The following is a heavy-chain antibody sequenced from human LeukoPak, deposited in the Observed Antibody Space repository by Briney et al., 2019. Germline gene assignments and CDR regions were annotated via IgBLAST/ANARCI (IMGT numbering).Heavy chain of an antibody. J-gene: IGHJ4*02. Sequence: PGGSLRLSCAASGFTFSGSAMHWVRQASGKGLEWIGRIRTKDKNYETAYSESMKDRFTISRDNSKNTLYLQMNSLRAEDTAVYYCARRWSFDYWGQGTLLTVSS. CDR3: ARRWSFDY. D-gene: IGHD4-23*01. V-gene: IGHV3-73*01. CDR2: IRTKDKNYET. CDR1: GFTFSGSA.